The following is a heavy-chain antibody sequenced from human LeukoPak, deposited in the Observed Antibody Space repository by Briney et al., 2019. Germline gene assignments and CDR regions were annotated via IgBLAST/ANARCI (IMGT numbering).Heavy chain of an antibody. CDR3: ARLAYCGGDCPSPPSDAFDI. D-gene: IGHD2-21*02. Sequence: SETLSLTCAVYGGPFSGYYWSWIRPPPGKGLEWIGEINHSGSTNYNPSLKSRVTISVDTSKTQFSLKLISVTAADTAVYYCARLAYCGGDCPSPPSDAFDIWGQGTMVTVSS. J-gene: IGHJ3*02. CDR2: INHSGST. CDR1: GGPFSGYY. V-gene: IGHV4-34*01.